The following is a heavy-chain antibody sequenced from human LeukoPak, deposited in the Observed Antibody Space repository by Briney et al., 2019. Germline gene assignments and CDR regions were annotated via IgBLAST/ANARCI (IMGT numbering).Heavy chain of an antibody. V-gene: IGHV4-34*01. CDR1: GGSFSGYY. CDR2: INHSGST. CDR3: AKGRTYYFDY. Sequence: SETLSLTCAVYGGSFSGYYWSWIRQAPGKGLEWIGEINHSGSTNYNPSLTSRVTISVDTSKNQSSLKLSSVTAADTAVYYCAKGRTYYFDYWGQGTLVTVSS. J-gene: IGHJ4*02. D-gene: IGHD1-7*01.